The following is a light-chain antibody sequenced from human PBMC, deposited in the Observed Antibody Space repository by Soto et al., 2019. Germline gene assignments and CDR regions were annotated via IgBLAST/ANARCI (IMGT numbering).Light chain of an antibody. V-gene: IGLV2-14*03. CDR1: SGDVGGYNY. CDR2: DVS. CDR3: SSYTTSSTYV. Sequence: QSVLTQPASVSASPGQSITISCTGTSGDVGGYNYVSWYQQHPGEAPKVIIYDVSDRPSGVSNRFSGSKSGNTASLTVSGLQAEDEADYYCSSYTTSSTYVFGTGTKLTV. J-gene: IGLJ1*01.